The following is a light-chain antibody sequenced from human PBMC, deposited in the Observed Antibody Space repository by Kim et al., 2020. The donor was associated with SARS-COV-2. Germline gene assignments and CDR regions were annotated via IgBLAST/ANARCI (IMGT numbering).Light chain of an antibody. CDR3: QQYYSTPRA. Sequence: DIVMTQSPDSLTVSLGERATINCKSSQSVLYSSNNKNYLAWYHQKPGQPPKLLIYWASTRGSGVPDRFSGSGSGTDFTLTISSLQAEDVAVYYCQQYYSTPRAFGQGTKVDIK. CDR2: WAS. V-gene: IGKV4-1*01. CDR1: QSVLYSSNNKNY. J-gene: IGKJ1*01.